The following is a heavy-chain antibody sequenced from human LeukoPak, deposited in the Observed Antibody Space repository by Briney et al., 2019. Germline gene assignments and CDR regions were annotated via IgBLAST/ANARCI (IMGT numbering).Heavy chain of an antibody. D-gene: IGHD6-13*01. CDR3: ARDYGSSLDY. Sequence: GGSLRLSCAASGFTFRSYGMHWVRQAPGKGLEWVAVIWYDGSNKYYADSVKGRFTISRDSSQNTLYLQMNSLRAEDTGVYYCARDYGSSLDYWGQGTLVTVSS. J-gene: IGHJ4*02. V-gene: IGHV3-33*01. CDR2: IWYDGSNK. CDR1: GFTFRSYG.